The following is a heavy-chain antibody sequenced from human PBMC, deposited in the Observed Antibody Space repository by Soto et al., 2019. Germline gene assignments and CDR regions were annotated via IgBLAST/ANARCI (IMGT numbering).Heavy chain of an antibody. CDR2: IIPIFGTA. V-gene: IGHV1-69*13. CDR1: GGTFSSYA. J-gene: IGHJ4*02. Sequence: LVKVSCKASGGTFSSYAISWVRQAPGQGLEWMGGIIPIFGTANYAQKFQGRVTITADESTSTAYLELSSLRSEDTAVYYCAKGAREYSSSYCLDYWGQGTLVTVSS. D-gene: IGHD6-6*01. CDR3: AKGAREYSSSYCLDY.